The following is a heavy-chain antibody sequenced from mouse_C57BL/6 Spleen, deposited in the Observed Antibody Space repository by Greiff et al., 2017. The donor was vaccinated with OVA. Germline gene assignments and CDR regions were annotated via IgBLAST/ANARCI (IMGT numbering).Heavy chain of an antibody. CDR3: ARRYYYGSSYEGFAY. D-gene: IGHD1-1*01. CDR1: GFTFSDYG. Sequence: EVQRVESGGGLVKPGGSLKLSCAASGFTFSDYGMHWVRQAPEKGLEWVAYISSGSSTIYYADTVKGRFTISRDNAKNTLFLQMTSLRSEDTAMYYCARRYYYGSSYEGFAYWGQGTLVTVSA. CDR2: ISSGSSTI. V-gene: IGHV5-17*01. J-gene: IGHJ3*01.